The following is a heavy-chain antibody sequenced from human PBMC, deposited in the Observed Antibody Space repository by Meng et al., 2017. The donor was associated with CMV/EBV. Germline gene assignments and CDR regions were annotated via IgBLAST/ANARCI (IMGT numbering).Heavy chain of an antibody. CDR1: GFTFSSYW. J-gene: IGHJ2*01. D-gene: IGHD2-2*01. CDR2: IKQDGSEK. CDR3: ARDRGYCSSTSCRYWYFDL. V-gene: IGHV3-7*01. Sequence: GESLKISCAASGFTFSSYWMGWVRQAPGKGLEWVANIKQDGSEKYYVDSVKGRFTISRDNAKNSLYLQMNSLRAEDTAVYYCARDRGYCSSTSCRYWYFDLWGRGTLVTVSS.